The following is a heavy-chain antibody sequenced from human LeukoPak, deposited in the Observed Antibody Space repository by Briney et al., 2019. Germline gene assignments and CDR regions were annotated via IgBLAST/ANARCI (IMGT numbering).Heavy chain of an antibody. CDR3: ASEEAPGSLDY. J-gene: IGHJ4*02. Sequence: GGSLRLSCAASGFTFSSYAMHWVRQAPGKGLEWVAVISYDGSNKYYADSVKGRFTISRDNSKNTLYLQMNSLRAEDTAVYYCASEEAPGSLDYWGQGTLVTVSS. V-gene: IGHV3-30-3*01. CDR2: ISYDGSNK. D-gene: IGHD6-13*01. CDR1: GFTFSSYA.